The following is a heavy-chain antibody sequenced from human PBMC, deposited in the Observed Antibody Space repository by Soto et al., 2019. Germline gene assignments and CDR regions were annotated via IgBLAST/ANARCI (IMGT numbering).Heavy chain of an antibody. CDR1: GGTFSSYA. D-gene: IGHD1-26*01. CDR2: ISAYNGNT. CDR3: ARIVWELLQHYYGMDV. V-gene: IGHV1-18*01. J-gene: IGHJ6*02. Sequence: ASVKVSCEASGGTFSSYALNWVRQAPGQGLEWMGWISAYNGNTNYAQKLQGRVTMTTDTSTSTAYMELRSLRSDDTAVYYCARIVWELLQHYYGMDVWGQGTTVTVSS.